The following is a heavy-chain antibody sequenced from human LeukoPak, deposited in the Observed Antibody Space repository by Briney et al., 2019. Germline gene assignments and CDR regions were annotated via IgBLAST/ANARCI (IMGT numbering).Heavy chain of an antibody. CDR3: ARDTDFEF. CDR1: GFPVSSNY. CDR2: IYSGGST. V-gene: IGHV3-53*01. Sequence: GGSLSLSWEASGFPVSSNYMSWVRQAPGKGLEWVSVIYSGGSTYYADSVKGRFTISRDNSKNTLYLQMNSLRAEDTAVYYCARDTDFEFWGQGTLVTVSS. J-gene: IGHJ4*02. D-gene: IGHD4-17*01.